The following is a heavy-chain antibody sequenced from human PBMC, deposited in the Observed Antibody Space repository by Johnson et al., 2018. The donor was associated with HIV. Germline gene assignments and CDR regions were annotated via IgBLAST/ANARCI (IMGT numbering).Heavy chain of an antibody. D-gene: IGHD1-26*01. CDR1: GFTFSSYA. J-gene: IGHJ3*02. CDR3: ARAMGRWELGAALGALDS. Sequence: QVQLVESGGGVVQPGRSLRLSCAASGFTFSSYAMHWVRQAPGKGLEWVAVISYDGSNKYYADSVKGRFTISRDNSKNTLYLQMNSLRAGDTAVYYCARAMGRWELGAALGALDSWGQGTMVTVSA. CDR2: ISYDGSNK. V-gene: IGHV3-30*04.